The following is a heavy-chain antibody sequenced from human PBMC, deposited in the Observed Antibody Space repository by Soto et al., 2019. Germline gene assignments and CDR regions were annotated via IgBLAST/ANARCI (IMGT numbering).Heavy chain of an antibody. D-gene: IGHD3-22*01. CDR2: ISYDGSNE. Sequence: QVPLVESGGGVVQPGRSLRLSCEASGFTFSNYGTHWVRQAPGEGLEWVAHISYDGSNEHYTDSVKGRFTISRDNSKIMVFLHMNSLRPEDTAVSHCAKDTYFRDSSGYSVFDYWGQGTLVTVSS. J-gene: IGHJ4*02. V-gene: IGHV3-30*18. CDR3: AKDTYFRDSSGYSVFDY. CDR1: GFTFSNYG.